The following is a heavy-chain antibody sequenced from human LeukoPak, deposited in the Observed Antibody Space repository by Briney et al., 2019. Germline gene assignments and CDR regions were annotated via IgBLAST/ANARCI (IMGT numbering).Heavy chain of an antibody. J-gene: IGHJ3*02. CDR2: INHGGSAT. V-gene: IGHV3-23*01. CDR1: GFTFGAHA. CDR3: AKEGDDSSGYYPRAFDI. Sequence: PGGSLRLSCAASGFTFGAHAMSWVRQAPGKGLEWVSAINHGGSATYYADSVKGRFSISRDNSKNTLYLQMNSLRAEDTAVYYCAKEGDDSSGYYPRAFDIWGQGTMVTVSS. D-gene: IGHD3-22*01.